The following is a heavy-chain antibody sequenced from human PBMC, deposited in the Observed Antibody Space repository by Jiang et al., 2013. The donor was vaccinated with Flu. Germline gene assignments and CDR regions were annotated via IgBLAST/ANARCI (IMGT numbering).Heavy chain of an antibody. CDR1: GGSISSYY. V-gene: IGHV4-59*01. Sequence: LLKPSETLSLTCTVSGGSISSYYWNWIRQPPGKGLEWIGYIYYSGSTNYNPSLKSRVTISVDTSKSQFSLKLISVTAADTAVYYCARAPTPNKAFWSGYYPYFDYWGQGTLVTVSS. J-gene: IGHJ4*02. CDR3: ARAPTPNKAFWSGYYPYFDY. D-gene: IGHD3-3*01. CDR2: IYYSGST.